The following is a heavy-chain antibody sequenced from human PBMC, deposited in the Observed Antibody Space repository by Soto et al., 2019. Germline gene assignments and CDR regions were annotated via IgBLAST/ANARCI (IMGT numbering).Heavy chain of an antibody. CDR3: ASTVWFGELLPPWYYYGMDV. J-gene: IGHJ6*02. D-gene: IGHD3-10*01. CDR2: INHSGST. V-gene: IGHV4-34*01. Sequence: PSETLSLTCAVYGGSFSGYYWSWIRQPPGKGLEWIGEINHSGSTNYNPSLKSRVTISVDTSKNQFSLKLSSVTAADTAVYYCASTVWFGELLPPWYYYGMDVWGQGTTVT. CDR1: GGSFSGYY.